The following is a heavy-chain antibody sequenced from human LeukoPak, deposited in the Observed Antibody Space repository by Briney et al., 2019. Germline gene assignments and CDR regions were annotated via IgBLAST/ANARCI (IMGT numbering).Heavy chain of an antibody. CDR2: ISGSGGTT. Sequence: AGGSLRLSCAASGFTFTSHTMNWVRQAPGKELECVSSISGSGGTTYYADSLKGRFTISRDNSKNTLYLQMNSLRAEDTAVYYCAKGYNWGQGTLVTVSS. V-gene: IGHV3-23*01. D-gene: IGHD1-14*01. CDR1: GFTFTSHT. CDR3: AKGYN. J-gene: IGHJ4*02.